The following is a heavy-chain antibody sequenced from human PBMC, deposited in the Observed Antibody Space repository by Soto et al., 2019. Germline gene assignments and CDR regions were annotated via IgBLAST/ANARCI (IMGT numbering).Heavy chain of an antibody. J-gene: IGHJ6*02. D-gene: IGHD2-2*01. V-gene: IGHV1-18*01. CDR1: GYTFTSYG. CDR2: ISAYNGNI. Sequence: QVQLVQSGAEVKKPGASVKVSCKASGYTFTSYGISWVRQAPGQGLEWMGWISAYNGNINYAQKLQGRVTMTTDTSTSTAYMELRSLRSDDTAVYYCARWYQLPTGGLYYYYGMDVWGQGTTVTVSS. CDR3: ARWYQLPTGGLYYYYGMDV.